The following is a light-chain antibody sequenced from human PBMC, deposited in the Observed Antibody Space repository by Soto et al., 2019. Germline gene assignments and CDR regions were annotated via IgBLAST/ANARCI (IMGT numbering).Light chain of an antibody. CDR3: QKYNSYSEK. V-gene: IGKV1-5*03. CDR1: QSISSW. J-gene: IGKJ1*01. CDR2: KAS. Sequence: DIHMTQSPSTLSASLGDIVTITCRASQSISSWLAWYHQKPGKAPKLLISKASILESGVPSRFSGSGYGTEFTLTISSLQHDDFATYYCQKYNSYSEKFGKGTKVDIK.